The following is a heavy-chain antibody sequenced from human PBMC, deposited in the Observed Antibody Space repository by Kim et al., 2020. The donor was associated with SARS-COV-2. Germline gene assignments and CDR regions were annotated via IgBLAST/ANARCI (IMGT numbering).Heavy chain of an antibody. D-gene: IGHD3-3*01. CDR1: GFTFSSYA. V-gene: IGHV3-30*04. J-gene: IGHJ6*02. CDR3: ARDGPPDSYYYYGMDV. CDR2: ISYDGSNK. Sequence: GGSLRLSCAASGFTFSSYAMHWVRQAPGKGLEWVAVISYDGSNKYYADSVKGRFTISRDNSKNTLYLQMNSLRAEDTAVYYCARDGPPDSYYYYGMDVWGQGTTVTVSS.